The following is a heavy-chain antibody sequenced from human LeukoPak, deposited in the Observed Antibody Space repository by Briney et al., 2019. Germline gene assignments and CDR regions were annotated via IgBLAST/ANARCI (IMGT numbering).Heavy chain of an antibody. Sequence: PGGSLRLSCAASGFTFGSYAMHWVRQAPGKGLEWVAVISYDGSNKYYADSVKSRFTISRDNSKNTLYLQMNSLRAEDTAVYYCARDFEYSSSSPGYWGQGTLVTVSS. J-gene: IGHJ4*02. D-gene: IGHD6-6*01. CDR3: ARDFEYSSSSPGY. V-gene: IGHV3-30-3*01. CDR1: GFTFGSYA. CDR2: ISYDGSNK.